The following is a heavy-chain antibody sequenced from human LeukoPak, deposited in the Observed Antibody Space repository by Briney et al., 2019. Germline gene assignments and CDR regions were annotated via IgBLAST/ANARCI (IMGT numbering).Heavy chain of an antibody. V-gene: IGHV1-2*02. CDR2: INPNSGGT. CDR3: ARARIGYCSSTSCRDAFDI. Sequence: ASVKVSCKASGYTFTGYYMHWVRQAPGQGLEWVGWINPNSGGTNYAQKFQGRVTMTRDTSISTAYMELSRLRSDDTAVYYCARARIGYCSSTSCRDAFDIWGQGTMVTVSS. J-gene: IGHJ3*02. CDR1: GYTFTGYY. D-gene: IGHD2-2*01.